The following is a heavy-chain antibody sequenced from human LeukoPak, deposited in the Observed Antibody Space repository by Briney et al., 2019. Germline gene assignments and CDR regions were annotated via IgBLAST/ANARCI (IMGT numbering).Heavy chain of an antibody. CDR3: ARNYYYYMDV. V-gene: IGHV3-53*01. CDR2: IYSGGST. Sequence: PGGSLRLSCAASGFTVSSNYMSWVRQAPGKGLEWVSVIYSGGSTGYADSVKGRFTISRDNAKNSLYLQMNSLRAEDTALYYCARNYYYYMDVWGKGTTVTVSS. CDR1: GFTVSSNY. J-gene: IGHJ6*03.